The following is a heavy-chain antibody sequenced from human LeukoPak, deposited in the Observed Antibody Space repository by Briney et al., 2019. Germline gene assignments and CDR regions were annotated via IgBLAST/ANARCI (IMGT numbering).Heavy chain of an antibody. Sequence: ASVKVSCKASGYTFTSYYMHWVRQAPGQGLEWMGIINPSGGSTSYAQKFQGRVTMTRDTSTSTVYMELSSLRSEDTAVYYCASLEVATRVNYYYYGMDVWGQGTTVTVSS. V-gene: IGHV1-46*01. D-gene: IGHD5-12*01. CDR3: ASLEVATRVNYYYYGMDV. J-gene: IGHJ6*02. CDR1: GYTFTSYY. CDR2: INPSGGST.